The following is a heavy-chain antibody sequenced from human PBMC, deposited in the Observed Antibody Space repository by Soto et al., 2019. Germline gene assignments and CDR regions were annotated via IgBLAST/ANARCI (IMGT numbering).Heavy chain of an antibody. D-gene: IGHD6-13*01. CDR3: AVGPGTSYSYTVDV. CDR2: INRDGSTT. V-gene: IGHV3-74*01. CDR1: GFTFSTHW. Sequence: EVQLVESGGGLVQPGGSLRLSCAASGFTFSTHWMHWVRQAPGKGLVWVSRINRDGSTTNYADSVKGRFTISRDNAKNTLYLQMNSLRAEDTAVYYCAVGPGTSYSYTVDVWGRGTTGTVSS. J-gene: IGHJ6*02.